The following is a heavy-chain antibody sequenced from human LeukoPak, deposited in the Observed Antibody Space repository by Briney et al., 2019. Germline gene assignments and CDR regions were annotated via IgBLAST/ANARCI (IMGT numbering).Heavy chain of an antibody. CDR1: GFTFDDYG. D-gene: IGHD5-18*01. CDR2: INWNGGST. V-gene: IGHV3-20*04. J-gene: IGHJ4*02. CDR3: ARAYVDTAMEFDY. Sequence: RFGGSLRLSCAASGFTFDDYGMSWVRQAPGKGLEWVSGINWNGGSTGYADSVKGRFTISRDNAKNSLYLQMNSLRAEDTAVYYCARAYVDTAMEFDYWGQGTLVTVSS.